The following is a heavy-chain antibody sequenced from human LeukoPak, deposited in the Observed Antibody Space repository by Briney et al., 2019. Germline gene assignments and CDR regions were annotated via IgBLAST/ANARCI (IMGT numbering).Heavy chain of an antibody. J-gene: IGHJ4*02. V-gene: IGHV1-69*04. CDR2: IIPILSIA. CDR1: GGTFSSYA. Sequence: SVKVSCKASGGTFSSYAISWVRQAPGQGLEWMGRIIPILSIANYAQKFQGRVTITADKSTSTAYMELSSLRSEDTAVYYCARDNDILTGFGFDYWGQGTLVTVSS. D-gene: IGHD3-9*01. CDR3: ARDNDILTGFGFDY.